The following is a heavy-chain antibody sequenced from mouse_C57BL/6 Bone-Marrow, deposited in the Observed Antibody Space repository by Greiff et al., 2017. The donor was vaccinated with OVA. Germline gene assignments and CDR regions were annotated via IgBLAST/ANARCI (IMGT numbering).Heavy chain of an antibody. CDR2: IYPGSGST. V-gene: IGHV1-55*01. D-gene: IGHD1-2*01. CDR1: GYTFTSYW. CDR3: ARCLIHDYDSDY. J-gene: IGHJ3*01. Sequence: QVQLQQPGAELVKPGASVKMSCKASGYTFTSYWITWVKQRPGQGLEWIGDIYPGSGSTNYNEKFKGKATLTVDTSSSTAYMQLSSLTSEDSAVYYCARCLIHDYDSDYWGRGTLVTVSA.